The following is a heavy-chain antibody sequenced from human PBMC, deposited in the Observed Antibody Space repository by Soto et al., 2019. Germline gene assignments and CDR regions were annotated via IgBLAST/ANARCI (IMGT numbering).Heavy chain of an antibody. Sequence: SETLSLTCSVSGGSIGTSYWNWIRQTAGTGLEWIGRIYITGSTNIHPPLKSRVAMSVDTAKNQFSLKLTSATAADTAVYYCAKELEIVLMVHAASDSWGQGIPVTVSS. D-gene: IGHD2-8*01. J-gene: IGHJ4*02. CDR1: GGSIGTSY. CDR2: IYITGST. CDR3: AKELEIVLMVHAASDS. V-gene: IGHV4-4*07.